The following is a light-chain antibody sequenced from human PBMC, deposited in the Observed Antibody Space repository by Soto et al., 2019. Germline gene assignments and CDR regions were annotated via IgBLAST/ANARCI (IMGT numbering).Light chain of an antibody. Sequence: QSVLTQTPSVTSAPGQRVTISCSGRNFNIGNNAVNWYLQMPGKPPKVVIYNNELLSSGVSDRFSGSKSGISASLAISGLQSEEEADYFCLAWGSSLNGYVFGTGTKVNVL. CDR1: NFNIGNNA. CDR3: LAWGSSLNGYV. V-gene: IGLV1-36*01. CDR2: NNE. J-gene: IGLJ1*01.